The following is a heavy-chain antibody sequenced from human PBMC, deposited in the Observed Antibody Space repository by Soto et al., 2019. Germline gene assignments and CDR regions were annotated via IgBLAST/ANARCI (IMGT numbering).Heavy chain of an antibody. V-gene: IGHV3-30-3*01. CDR3: AREIERLLGY. D-gene: IGHD3-3*01. J-gene: IGHJ4*02. CDR1: GFTFSSYA. CDR2: ISYDGSNK. Sequence: VQVVESGGGVVQPGRSLRLSCAASGFTFSSYAMHWVRQAPGKGLEWMAVISYDGSNKYYADSVKGRFTISRDNSKNTLYLQMNSLRAEDTAVYYCAREIERLLGYWGQGTLVTVSS.